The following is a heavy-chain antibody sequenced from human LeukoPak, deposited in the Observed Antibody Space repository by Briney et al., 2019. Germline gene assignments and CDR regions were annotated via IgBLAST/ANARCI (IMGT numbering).Heavy chain of an antibody. CDR3: ASFSSGVAARHLSYFQH. CDR1: GGSISSSSYY. D-gene: IGHD6-6*01. V-gene: IGHV4-39*07. CDR2: IYYSGTT. Sequence: PSETLSLTCTVSGGSISSSSYYWGWIRQPPGKGLEWIGNIYYSGTTYYNPSLKSRVTISVDTSKNQFSLKLSSVTAADTAVYYCASFSSGVAARHLSYFQHWGQGTLVTVSS. J-gene: IGHJ1*01.